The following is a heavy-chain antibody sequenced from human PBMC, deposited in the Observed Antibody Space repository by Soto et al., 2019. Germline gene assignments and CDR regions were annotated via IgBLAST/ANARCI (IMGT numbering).Heavy chain of an antibody. CDR1: GDTFTFYS. V-gene: IGHV1-69*02. CDR2: INPILSMS. CDR3: ASSYGSGYRAFDY. Sequence: QVQLVQSGAEVKKPGSSVRVSCKASGDTFTFYSINWVRQAPGLGLEWMGRINPILSMSNYAQRFQGRVTMTADKSTSTAYMELSRLRSEDTAMYYCASSYGSGYRAFDYWGQGALFTVSS. J-gene: IGHJ4*02. D-gene: IGHD3-10*01.